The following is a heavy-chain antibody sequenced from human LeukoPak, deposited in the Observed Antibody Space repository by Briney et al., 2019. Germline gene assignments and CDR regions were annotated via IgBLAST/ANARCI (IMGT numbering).Heavy chain of an antibody. V-gene: IGHV3-53*01. J-gene: IGHJ5*01. CDR3: AREGGYCNGGSCFSGWFDS. Sequence: PGGSLRLSCAVSGFSVSSTHINWVRQAPGKGLEWVSVIYSGGGTHSADSVKDRFTVSRDNSKNTLYLQMSSLRAEDTAIYYCAREGGYCNGGSCFSGWFDSWGQGTLVTVSS. CDR2: IYSGGGT. CDR1: GFSVSSTH. D-gene: IGHD2-15*01.